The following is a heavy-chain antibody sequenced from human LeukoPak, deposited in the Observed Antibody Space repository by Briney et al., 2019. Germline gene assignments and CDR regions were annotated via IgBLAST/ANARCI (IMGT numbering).Heavy chain of an antibody. CDR2: IINDGSAT. CDR1: GFTFSPVW. CDR3: VSGSLQSGYNFDY. Sequence: GGSLRFSCAASGFTFSPVWMHWVRQAPGKGLMWVSHIINDGSATNYADSVKGRFTISRDNAKNTLYLQMNSLRAEDTAVYYCVSGSLQSGYNFDYWGQGALVTVSS. V-gene: IGHV3-74*01. J-gene: IGHJ4*02. D-gene: IGHD3-3*01.